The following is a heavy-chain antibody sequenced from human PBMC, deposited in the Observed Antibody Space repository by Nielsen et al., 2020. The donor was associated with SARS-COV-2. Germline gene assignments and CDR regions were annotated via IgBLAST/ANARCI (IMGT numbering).Heavy chain of an antibody. CDR1: GGTFSSYA. V-gene: IGHV1-69*13. CDR3: ARRYSSGRGMYYFDY. D-gene: IGHD6-19*01. Sequence: SVKVSCKASGGTFSSYAISWVRQAPGQGLEWMGGIIPIFGTANYAQKFQGRVTITADESTSTAYMELSSLRSEDTAVYYCARRYSSGRGMYYFDYWGQGTLVTVSA. J-gene: IGHJ4*02. CDR2: IIPIFGTA.